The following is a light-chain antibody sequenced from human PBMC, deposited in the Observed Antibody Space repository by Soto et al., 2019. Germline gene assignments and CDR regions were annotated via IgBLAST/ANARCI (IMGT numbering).Light chain of an antibody. V-gene: IGKV4-1*01. CDR3: QQYYGSPLT. CDR1: QSVLSSSDDRDY. CDR2: WAS. Sequence: DIVLTQSPDSLAVPLGERATINCKSSQSVLSSSDDRDYLAWHQQKPGQPPKLLISWASTRESGVPDRFSGSGSGTDFTLTISSLQAEDVAVYYCQQYYGSPLTFGGGTKVEIK. J-gene: IGKJ4*01.